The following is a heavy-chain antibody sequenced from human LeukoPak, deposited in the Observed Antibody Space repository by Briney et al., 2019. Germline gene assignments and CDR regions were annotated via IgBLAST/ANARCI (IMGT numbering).Heavy chain of an antibody. J-gene: IGHJ6*02. CDR3: TRERGYYDFWSGYYYIYDMDV. D-gene: IGHD3-3*01. Sequence: GRSLRLSCTASGFTFGDYAMSWFRQAPGKGLEWVGFIRSKAYGGTTEYAASVKGRFTISRDDSKSIAYLQMNSLKTEDTAVYYCTRERGYYDFWSGYYYIYDMDVWGQGTTVTVSS. CDR2: IRSKAYGGTT. CDR1: GFTFGDYA. V-gene: IGHV3-49*03.